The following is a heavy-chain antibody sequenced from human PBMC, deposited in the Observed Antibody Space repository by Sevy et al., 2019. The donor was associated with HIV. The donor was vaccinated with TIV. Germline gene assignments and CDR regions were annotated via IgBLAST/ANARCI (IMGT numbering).Heavy chain of an antibody. CDR3: ATYSGSYFDP. V-gene: IGHV1-2*06. D-gene: IGHD1-26*01. CDR1: GYSFTGYY. Sequence: ASVKVSCKASGYSFTGYYMHWVRQAPGQGLEWMGRINPNSGGTNYAQKVQGRVTMTRDTSISTAFMELSRLRSDDTAVYYCATYSGSYFDPWGQGTLVTVSS. CDR2: INPNSGGT. J-gene: IGHJ5*02.